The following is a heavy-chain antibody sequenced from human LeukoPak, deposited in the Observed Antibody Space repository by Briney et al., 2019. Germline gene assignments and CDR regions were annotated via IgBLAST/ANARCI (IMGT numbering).Heavy chain of an antibody. D-gene: IGHD1-26*01. CDR2: IYFTGRT. V-gene: IGHV4-59*01. J-gene: IGHJ6*03. CDR1: GGSISNYF. Sequence: PSETLSLTCTVSGGSISNYFWSCIRQPPGKGLEWIGYIYFTGRTNYNPSLKSRVTTSIDTSENQFSLQLTSVTAADTAVYYCARAVGSVGSLLGYYYYYMDVWGRGTTVTVSS. CDR3: ARAVGSVGSLLGYYYYYMDV.